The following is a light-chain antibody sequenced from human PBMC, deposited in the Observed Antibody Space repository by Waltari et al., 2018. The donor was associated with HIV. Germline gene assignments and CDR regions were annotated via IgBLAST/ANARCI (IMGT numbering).Light chain of an antibody. Sequence: QSALTQEASVSGTVRQQVPLSCTGNSTNIVNYPLGWYPQISHGAPNTVVFGNSLPSGIPDRFAGSKSGTIASLTISGLQPEDEAVYYCSTWDFSLYSVVFGGGTKLTV. CDR3: STWDFSLYSVV. CDR1: STNIVNYP. V-gene: IGLV1-36*01. J-gene: IGLJ2*01. CDR2: GN.